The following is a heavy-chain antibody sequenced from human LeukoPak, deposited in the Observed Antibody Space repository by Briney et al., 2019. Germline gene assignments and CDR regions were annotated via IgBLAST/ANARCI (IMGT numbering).Heavy chain of an antibody. Sequence: SETLSLTCTVSGGSIISYYWSWIRQPPGKGLEWIGYIYYSGSTNYNPSLKSRVTISVDTSKNQFSLKLSSVTAADTAVYYCARVGRGGVVSAATEYFDYWGQGTLVTVSS. V-gene: IGHV4-59*01. CDR1: GGSIISYY. J-gene: IGHJ4*02. CDR2: IYYSGST. CDR3: ARVGRGGVVSAATEYFDY. D-gene: IGHD2-2*01.